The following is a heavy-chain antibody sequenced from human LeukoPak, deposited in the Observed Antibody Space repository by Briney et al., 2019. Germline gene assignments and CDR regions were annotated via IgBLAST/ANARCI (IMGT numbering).Heavy chain of an antibody. D-gene: IGHD2/OR15-2a*01. CDR3: TTSTANHDV. J-gene: IGHJ4*02. Sequence: GGALIQTCTASGFTCINYTMAWVRQATGKGLEWVSAISASGTDTYYADSVKGRFSISRENSKNTMYVQMNSLRAEDTAVYYCTTSTANHDVWGQGTLVTVSS. V-gene: IGHV3-23*01. CDR1: GFTCINYT. CDR2: ISASGTDT.